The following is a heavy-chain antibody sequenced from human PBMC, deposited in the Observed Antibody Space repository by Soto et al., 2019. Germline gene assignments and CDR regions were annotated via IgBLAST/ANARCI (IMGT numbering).Heavy chain of an antibody. CDR1: GGSISNYY. J-gene: IGHJ4*02. CDR3: ARALLVVLTPWDYFDY. Sequence: SETLSLTCNVSGGSISNYYWNWIRQPPGKRLEWIGYISDSGSTKYNPSLMSRVTISADMSKNQVSLKVKSVAAADTAIYYCARALLVVLTPWDYFDYWGQGTLVTVSS. D-gene: IGHD2-15*01. V-gene: IGHV4-59*01. CDR2: ISDSGST.